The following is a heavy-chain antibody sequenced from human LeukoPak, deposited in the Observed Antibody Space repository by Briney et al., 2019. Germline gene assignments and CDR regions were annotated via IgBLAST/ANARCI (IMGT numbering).Heavy chain of an antibody. CDR2: INPNSGGT. D-gene: IGHD3-9*01. Sequence: ASVKVSCKASGYTSTGYYMHWVRQAPAQGLEWMGWINPNSGGTNYAQKFQGRVTMTRDTSISTVYMELSSLTSDDTAVFYCARRYYDALTGYYPFDHWGQGTLVTVSS. CDR1: GYTSTGYY. CDR3: ARRYYDALTGYYPFDH. V-gene: IGHV1-2*02. J-gene: IGHJ4*02.